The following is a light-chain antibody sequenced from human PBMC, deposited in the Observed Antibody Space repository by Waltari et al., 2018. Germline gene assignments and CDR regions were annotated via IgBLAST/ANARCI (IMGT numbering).Light chain of an antibody. J-gene: IGLJ2*01. CDR1: SSDVWSYNL. V-gene: IGLV2-23*01. CDR3: CSYAGSSTL. CDR2: EGS. Sequence: QSALTQPASVAGSPGQSITISCPGTSSDVWSYNLVSWYQQHPGKAPQLMIYEGSKRPSGVSNRFSGSKSGNTASLTISGLQAEDEADYYCCSYAGSSTLFGGGTKLTVL.